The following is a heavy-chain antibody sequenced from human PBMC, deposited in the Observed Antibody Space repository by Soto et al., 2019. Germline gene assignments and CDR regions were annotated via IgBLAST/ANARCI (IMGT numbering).Heavy chain of an antibody. Sequence: QVQLVQSGAEVKKPGASVKVSCKASGYTFTGYYMHWVRQAPGQGLEWMGWINPNSGGTNYAQKFQGWVTMTRDTSISTAYMELSRLRSDDTAVYYCAREFFYCSRTSCYWNGMDVWGQGTTVTVSS. CDR3: AREFFYCSRTSCYWNGMDV. D-gene: IGHD2-2*01. CDR1: GYTFTGYY. CDR2: INPNSGGT. J-gene: IGHJ6*02. V-gene: IGHV1-2*04.